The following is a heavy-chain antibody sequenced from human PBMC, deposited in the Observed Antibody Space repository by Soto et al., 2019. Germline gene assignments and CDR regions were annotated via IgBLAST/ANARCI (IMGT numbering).Heavy chain of an antibody. CDR3: ARGYDSYFDY. CDR1: GFTFSSYA. V-gene: IGHV3-23*01. J-gene: IGHJ4*02. D-gene: IGHD3-3*01. Sequence: GGSLRLSCAASGFTFSSYAMSWVRQAPGKGLEWVSAISGSGGTIYYADSVKGRFTISRDNAKNSLYLQMNSLRDEDTAVYYCARGYDSYFDYWGQGTLVTVSS. CDR2: ISGSGGTI.